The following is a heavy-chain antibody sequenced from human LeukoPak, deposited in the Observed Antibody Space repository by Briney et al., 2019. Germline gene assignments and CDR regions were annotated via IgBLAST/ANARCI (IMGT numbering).Heavy chain of an antibody. CDR3: AKEGGATYYDILTGYPHYYFDY. Sequence: GXSLRLSCAASGFTFSSYAMSWVSQAPGKGLEWVSAISGSGGSTYYADSVKGRFTISRDNSKNTLYLQMNSLRAEDTAVYYCAKEGGATYYDILTGYPHYYFDYWGQGTLVTVSS. CDR2: ISGSGGST. J-gene: IGHJ4*02. CDR1: GFTFSSYA. D-gene: IGHD3-9*01. V-gene: IGHV3-23*01.